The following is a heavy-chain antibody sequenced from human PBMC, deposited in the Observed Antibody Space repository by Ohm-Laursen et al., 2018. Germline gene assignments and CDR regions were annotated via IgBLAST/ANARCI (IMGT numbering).Heavy chain of an antibody. J-gene: IGHJ4*02. Sequence: SQTLSLTCAVYGGSFSGYYWSWIRQPPGKGLEWIGEINHSGSTNYNPSLKGRVTISVDTSKNQFSLKLSSVTAADTAVYYCASYHYYDSSGYKYYFDYWGQGTLVTVSS. CDR1: GGSFSGYY. CDR2: INHSGST. CDR3: ASYHYYDSSGYKYYFDY. D-gene: IGHD3-22*01. V-gene: IGHV4-34*01.